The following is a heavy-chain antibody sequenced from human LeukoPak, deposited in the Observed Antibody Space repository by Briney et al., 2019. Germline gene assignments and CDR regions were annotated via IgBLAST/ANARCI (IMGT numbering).Heavy chain of an antibody. Sequence: PGGSLRLSCAASGFTFSSYSMNWVRQAPGKGLEWVSYISSSSSTIYYADSVKGRFTISRDNAKNSLYLQMNSLRAEDTAVYYCARDRYYYDSSGHGGNWFDPWGQGTLVTVSS. CDR3: ARDRYYYDSSGHGGNWFDP. D-gene: IGHD3-22*01. CDR2: ISSSSSTI. CDR1: GFTFSSYS. J-gene: IGHJ5*02. V-gene: IGHV3-48*04.